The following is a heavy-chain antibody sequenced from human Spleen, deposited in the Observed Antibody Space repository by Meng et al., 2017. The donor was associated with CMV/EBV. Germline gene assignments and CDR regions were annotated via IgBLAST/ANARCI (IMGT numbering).Heavy chain of an antibody. Sequence: CAASGFTFSNYPMHWVRQAPGKGLEWVAVISNDGSNEYYADSVKGRFTISRDNPKNTLFLQMNGLRHEDTAMYYCATIVVVPDTTDYWGQGTLVTVSS. J-gene: IGHJ4*02. CDR3: ATIVVVPDTTDY. CDR1: GFTFSNYP. V-gene: IGHV3-30*04. D-gene: IGHD2-21*01. CDR2: ISNDGSNE.